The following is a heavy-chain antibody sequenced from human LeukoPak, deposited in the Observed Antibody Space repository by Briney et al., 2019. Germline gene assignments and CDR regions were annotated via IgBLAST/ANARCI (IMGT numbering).Heavy chain of an antibody. CDR1: VGSFSSYH. CDR3: ARSGETTIAYLD. V-gene: IGHV4-34*01. J-gene: IGHJ4*02. Sequence: SETLSLTCAVSVGSFSSYHWSWIRQPPGKGLDWIGEINRSGSTHYNPSLKSRVTISVDASKNHFSLELSSVTAADTAVYFCARSGETTIAYLDWGQGTLVTVSS. CDR2: INRSGST. D-gene: IGHD1/OR15-1a*01.